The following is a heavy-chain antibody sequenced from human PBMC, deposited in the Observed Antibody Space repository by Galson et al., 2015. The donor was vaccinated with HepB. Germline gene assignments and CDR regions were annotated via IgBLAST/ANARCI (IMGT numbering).Heavy chain of an antibody. D-gene: IGHD2-2*01. Sequence: SLRLSCAASGFTFSSYGMHWVRQAPGKGLEWVAVISYDGSNKYYADSVKGRFTISRDNAKNSLYLQMNSLRDEDTAVYYCAAAAASHYYYGMDVWGQGTTVTVSS. V-gene: IGHV3-30*03. CDR1: GFTFSSYG. J-gene: IGHJ6*02. CDR3: AAAAASHYYYGMDV. CDR2: ISYDGSNK.